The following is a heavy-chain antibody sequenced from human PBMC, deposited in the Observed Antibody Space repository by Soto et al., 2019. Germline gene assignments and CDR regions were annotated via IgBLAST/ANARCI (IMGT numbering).Heavy chain of an antibody. CDR2: IYYSGST. D-gene: IGHD3-10*01. Sequence: SETLSLTCTVSGGSISSYYWSWIRQPPGKGLEWIGYIYYSGSTNYNPSLKSRVTISVDTSKNQFSLKLSSVTAADTAVYYCATLEEYCEYANSYFDYWGQGTLVTVSS. CDR3: ATLEEYCEYANSYFDY. V-gene: IGHV4-59*08. J-gene: IGHJ4*02. CDR1: GGSISSYY.